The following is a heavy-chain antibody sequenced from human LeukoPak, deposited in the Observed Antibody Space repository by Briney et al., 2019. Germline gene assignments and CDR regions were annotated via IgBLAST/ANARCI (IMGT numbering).Heavy chain of an antibody. CDR2: ISDSGST. D-gene: IGHD1-26*01. CDR3: ASLGGTYDY. V-gene: IGHV4-4*09. Sequence: PSETLSLTCTVSRGSISSYYWSWVRRPPGKGLEWIGYISDSGSTNYRPSLKSRVTISRDTSKSQVSLRMRSVTAADTAVYFCASLGGTYDYWGQGIQVVVSS. CDR1: RGSISSYY. J-gene: IGHJ4*02.